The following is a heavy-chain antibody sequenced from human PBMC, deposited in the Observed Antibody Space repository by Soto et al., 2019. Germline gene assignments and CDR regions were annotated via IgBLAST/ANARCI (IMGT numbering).Heavy chain of an antibody. D-gene: IGHD2-15*01. J-gene: IGHJ4*02. CDR3: ARGCSRGSWYIFEY. CDR2: ICAGTGNT. Sequence: ASVKVSCKASGYTFTSYAVHLVRQAPGHSLEWLGWICAGTGNTRYLQQSQGRVNITKDTSASTAFMELSGLKSEDTAVYYCARGCSRGSWYIFEYWGQGTLVTVSS. V-gene: IGHV1-3*01. CDR1: GYTFTSYA.